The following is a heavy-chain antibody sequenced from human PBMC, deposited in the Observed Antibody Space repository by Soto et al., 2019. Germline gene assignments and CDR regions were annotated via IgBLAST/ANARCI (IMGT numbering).Heavy chain of an antibody. Sequence: SETLSLTCTVSGDSISSYYWTWIRQPPGKGLEWIGYMHYSGSTNYNPSLNSRVTMSLDTSKNQFSLKLISVTAADTAVYYCARGSNSAYRYHFAYWGQGTLVTVSS. CDR2: MHYSGST. J-gene: IGHJ4*02. V-gene: IGHV4-59*01. D-gene: IGHD3-22*01. CDR3: ARGSNSAYRYHFAY. CDR1: GDSISSYY.